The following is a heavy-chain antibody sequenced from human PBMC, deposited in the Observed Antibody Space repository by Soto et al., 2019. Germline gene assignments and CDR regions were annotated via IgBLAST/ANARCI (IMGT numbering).Heavy chain of an antibody. J-gene: IGHJ5*02. Sequence: LSLTCAVPGGSISSGGYSWSWIRQPPGKGLEWIGYIYHSGSTYYNPSLKSRVTISVDRSKNQFSLKLSSVTAADTAVYYCARGYYDFWSGYLNRFDPWGQGTLVTVSS. CDR2: IYHSGST. D-gene: IGHD3-3*01. CDR3: ARGYYDFWSGYLNRFDP. CDR1: GGSISSGGYS. V-gene: IGHV4-30-2*01.